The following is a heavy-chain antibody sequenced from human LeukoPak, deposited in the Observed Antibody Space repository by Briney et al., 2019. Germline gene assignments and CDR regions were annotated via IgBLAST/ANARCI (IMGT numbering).Heavy chain of an antibody. CDR1: GFTFSSYS. D-gene: IGHD6-19*01. Sequence: GGSLRLSCAASGFTFSSYSMNCVRQAPGEGLECVSSISSSSSYIYYADSVKGRFTISRDNAKNSLYLQMKSLRAEETAVYYCARDPSSGWYLKGWFDPWGQGTLVTVSS. CDR3: ARDPSSGWYLKGWFDP. V-gene: IGHV3-21*01. J-gene: IGHJ5*02. CDR2: ISSSSSYI.